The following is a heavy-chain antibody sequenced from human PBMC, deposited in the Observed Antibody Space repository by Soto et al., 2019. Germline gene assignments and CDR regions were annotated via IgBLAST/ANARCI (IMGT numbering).Heavy chain of an antibody. CDR1: GFSVSSNY. D-gene: IGHD1-26*01. CDR2: HYSGGST. CDR3: ARHRHPRGTVGATSPLDP. V-gene: IGHV3-53*01. J-gene: IGHJ5*02. Sequence: GGSLRLSCTISGFSVSSNYLSWVRQAPGKGLEWVSVHYSGGSTYYADSVQGRFTISRDKSNNTLYLQMRRVRAEDTAVYFCARHRHPRGTVGATSPLDPWGQGTQVTVSS.